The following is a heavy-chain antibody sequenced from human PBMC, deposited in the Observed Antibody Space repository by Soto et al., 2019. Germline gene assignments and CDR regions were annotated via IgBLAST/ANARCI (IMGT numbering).Heavy chain of an antibody. D-gene: IGHD1-26*01. Sequence: QVQLQESGPGLVKPSETLSLTCNVSGASISDYYWSWIRQPPGKGLEWIGYIYTSGNTNYNPSLKRRVTISVDTSKNQFSLKLRSVTAADTAVYYCASNVGSGYSDYWGQGTLVTVSS. CDR2: IYTSGNT. V-gene: IGHV4-59*13. CDR1: GASISDYY. CDR3: ASNVGSGYSDY. J-gene: IGHJ4*02.